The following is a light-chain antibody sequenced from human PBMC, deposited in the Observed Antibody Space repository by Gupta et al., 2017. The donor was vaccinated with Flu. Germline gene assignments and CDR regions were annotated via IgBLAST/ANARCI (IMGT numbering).Light chain of an antibody. Sequence: QSVLTQPPSPSGPPGQRVTISCSGLSSNLGSNYVHWYQQRPGTAPKLLIYRSSQRPSGVPDRFSGSKSGTSASLAISGLRSEDEADYYCAAWDDSLSCYVFGTGTKVTVL. V-gene: IGLV1-47*01. CDR3: AAWDDSLSCYV. CDR1: SSNLGSNY. CDR2: RSS. J-gene: IGLJ1*01.